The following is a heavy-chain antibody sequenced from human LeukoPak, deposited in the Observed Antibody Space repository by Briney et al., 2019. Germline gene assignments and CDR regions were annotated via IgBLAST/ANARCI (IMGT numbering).Heavy chain of an antibody. V-gene: IGHV4-59*01. Sequence: SETLSLTCTVSGGSISSYYWSWIRQPPGKGLEWIGYIYYSGSTNYNPSLKSRATISVDTSKNQFSLKLSSVTAADTAVYYCARGSRDGYNFFDYWGQGTLVTVSS. CDR2: IYYSGST. CDR1: GGSISSYY. D-gene: IGHD5-12*01. J-gene: IGHJ4*02. CDR3: ARGSRDGYNFFDY.